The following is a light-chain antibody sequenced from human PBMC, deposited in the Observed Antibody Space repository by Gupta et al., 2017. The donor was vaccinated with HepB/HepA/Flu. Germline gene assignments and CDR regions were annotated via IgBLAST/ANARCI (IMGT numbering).Light chain of an antibody. CDR1: QSISIY. J-gene: IGKJ4*01. CDR3: QQGYSLPLT. CDR2: GAS. V-gene: IGKV1-39*01. Sequence: IQMAQSPSSLSASVGDRVTITCRASQSISIYLNWYQQKPGKVPKLLIYGASTLQSGVPSRFSGSGSGTDFTLTISSLQLEDFGTYYCQQGYSLPLTFGEGTKVEIK.